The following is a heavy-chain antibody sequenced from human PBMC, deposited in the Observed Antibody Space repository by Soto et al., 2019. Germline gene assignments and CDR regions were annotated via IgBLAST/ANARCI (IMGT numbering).Heavy chain of an antibody. V-gene: IGHV1-69*06. CDR3: ARLYYYDSSGYYQFDS. CDR2: IIPIFGTA. CDR1: VGTFSSYA. D-gene: IGHD3-22*01. Sequence: GASVKVSCKASVGTFSSYAISWVRQAPGQGLEWMGGIIPIFGTANYAQKFQGRVTITADKSTSTAYMELSSLRSEDTAVYYCARLYYYDSSGYYQFDSWGQGTLVTVSS. J-gene: IGHJ4*02.